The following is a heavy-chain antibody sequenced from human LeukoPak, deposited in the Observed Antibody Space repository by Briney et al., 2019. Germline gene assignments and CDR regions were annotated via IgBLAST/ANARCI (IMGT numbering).Heavy chain of an antibody. Sequence: PSETLSLTCTVSGGTISSSSYYWGWIRQSPGKGLEWIGSIYYSGSTYYNPSLNSRVTMSVDTSKNQFSLKLSSVTAADTAVYYCARQGANWFDPWGQGTLVTVSS. J-gene: IGHJ5*02. V-gene: IGHV4-39*01. D-gene: IGHD3-16*01. CDR3: ARQGANWFDP. CDR2: IYYSGST. CDR1: GGTISSSSYY.